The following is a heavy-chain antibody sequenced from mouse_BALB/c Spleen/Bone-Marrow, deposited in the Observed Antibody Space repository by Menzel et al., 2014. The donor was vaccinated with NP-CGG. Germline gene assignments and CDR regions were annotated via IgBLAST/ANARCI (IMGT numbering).Heavy chain of an antibody. Sequence: EVKLVESGPELVKPGASVKMSCKASGYTFTSYVMHWVKQKSGQGLEWIGYINPYNGGTKYNEKFKGKATLTSDKSSSTAYMELSSLTSEDSAVYYCARRGRIAEGLGYWGQGTTLTVSS. V-gene: IGHV1-14*01. CDR1: GYTFTSYV. J-gene: IGHJ2*01. D-gene: IGHD6-1*01. CDR3: ARRGRIAEGLGY. CDR2: INPYNGGT.